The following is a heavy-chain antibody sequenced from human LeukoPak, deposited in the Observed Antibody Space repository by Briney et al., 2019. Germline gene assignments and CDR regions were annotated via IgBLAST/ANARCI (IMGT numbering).Heavy chain of an antibody. CDR2: IYSGGST. D-gene: IGHD1-26*01. J-gene: IGHJ4*02. CDR3: AKDTIEGVGATTWYFDY. Sequence: GGSLRLSCAASGFTVSSNYMSWVRQAPGKGLEWVSVIYSGGSTYYADSVKGRFTISRDNSKNTLYLQMNSLRAEDTAVYYCAKDTIEGVGATTWYFDYWGQGTLVTVSS. CDR1: GFTVSSNY. V-gene: IGHV3-53*01.